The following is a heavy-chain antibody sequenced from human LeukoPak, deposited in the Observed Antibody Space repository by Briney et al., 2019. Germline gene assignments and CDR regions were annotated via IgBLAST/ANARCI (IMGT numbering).Heavy chain of an antibody. V-gene: IGHV4-34*01. CDR1: GGSFSGYY. J-gene: IGHJ4*02. D-gene: IGHD2-2*01. CDR3: ARSYCSSTSCQHGDYVDY. CDR2: INHSGST. Sequence: SETLSLTCAVYGGSFSGYYWSWIRQPPGKGLEWIGEINHSGSTNYNPSLKSRVTISVDTSKNQFSLKLSSVTAADTAVYYCARSYCSSTSCQHGDYVDYWGQGTLVTVSS.